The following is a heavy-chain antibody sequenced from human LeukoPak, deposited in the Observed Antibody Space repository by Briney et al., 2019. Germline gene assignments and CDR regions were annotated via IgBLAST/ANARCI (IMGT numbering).Heavy chain of an antibody. J-gene: IGHJ4*02. D-gene: IGHD4-11*01. V-gene: IGHV3-7*01. CDR3: AREDHSNYNY. CDR1: GFTFSTYW. Sequence: PGGSLRLSCAASGFTFSTYWMAWVRQAPGKGLEWVASIKQDGSEKFYMDSVKGRFTISKDNAKNSLYLQMNSLRVEDMAVYYCAREDHSNYNYWGQGTLVTVSS. CDR2: IKQDGSEK.